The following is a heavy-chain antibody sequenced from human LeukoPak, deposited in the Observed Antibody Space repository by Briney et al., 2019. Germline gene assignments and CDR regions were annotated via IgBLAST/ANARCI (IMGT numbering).Heavy chain of an antibody. J-gene: IGHJ6*04. V-gene: IGHV3-30*18. D-gene: IGHD2-2*01. Sequence: GRSLRLSCAASGFTFSSYGMHWVRQAPGKGLEWVAVISYDGSNKYYADSVKGRFTISRDNSKNTLYLQMNSLRAEDTAVYYCAKDKVPAAYYYGMDAWGKGTTVTVSS. CDR2: ISYDGSNK. CDR3: AKDKVPAAYYYGMDA. CDR1: GFTFSSYG.